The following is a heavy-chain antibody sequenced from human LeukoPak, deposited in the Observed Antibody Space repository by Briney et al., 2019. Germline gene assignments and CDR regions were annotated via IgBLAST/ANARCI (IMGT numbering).Heavy chain of an antibody. CDR2: IWYDGSNK. J-gene: IGHJ4*02. CDR3: ARDQAGIAVAGTWGYFDY. CDR1: GFTFNYYG. V-gene: IGHV3-33*01. Sequence: GWSLRLSCAASGFTFNYYGMHWVRQAPGKGLEGVAVIWYDGSNKYYVDSVKGRFTISRDNSKNTLYLQMNSLRAEDTAVYYCARDQAGIAVAGTWGYFDYWGQGTLVTVSS. D-gene: IGHD6-19*01.